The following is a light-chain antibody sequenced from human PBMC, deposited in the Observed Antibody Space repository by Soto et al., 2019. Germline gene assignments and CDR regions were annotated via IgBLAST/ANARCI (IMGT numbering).Light chain of an antibody. CDR1: QSVNRY. CDR3: QHHNNWPWT. Sequence: EVVLTQSPATLSLSPGERATLSCRASQSVNRYLAWYQQKPGQAPRLLIYDTSNRTTGIPARFSGSGSGTEFTLTISSLQSEDFAVYYCQHHNNWPWTFGQGTKVDIK. V-gene: IGKV3-11*01. J-gene: IGKJ1*01. CDR2: DTS.